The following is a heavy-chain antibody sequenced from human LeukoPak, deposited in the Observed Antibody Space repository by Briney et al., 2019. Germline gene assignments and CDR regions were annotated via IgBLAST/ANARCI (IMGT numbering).Heavy chain of an antibody. V-gene: IGHV3-33*06. CDR1: GFTFSSYG. Sequence: GGFLRLSCAASGFTFSSYGMHWVRQAPGKGLEWVAVIWYDESNKYYADSVKGRFTISRDNSKNTLYLQMNSLRAEDTAVYYCAKERSIAAAIDYWGQGTLVTVSS. J-gene: IGHJ4*02. CDR3: AKERSIAAAIDY. D-gene: IGHD6-13*01. CDR2: IWYDESNK.